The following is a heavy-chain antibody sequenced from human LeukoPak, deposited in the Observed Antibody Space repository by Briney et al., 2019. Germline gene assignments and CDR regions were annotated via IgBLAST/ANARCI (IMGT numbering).Heavy chain of an antibody. V-gene: IGHV4-59*08. J-gene: IGHJ4*02. Sequence: PSETLSLTCTVSGGSISSYYWCWIRQPPGKGLEWIGYIYYSGSTNYNPSLKSRVTISVDTSKNQFSLKLSSVTAADTAVYYCARQYSSGWYIAYWGQGTLVTVSS. CDR1: GGSISSYY. D-gene: IGHD6-19*01. CDR3: ARQYSSGWYIAY. CDR2: IYYSGST.